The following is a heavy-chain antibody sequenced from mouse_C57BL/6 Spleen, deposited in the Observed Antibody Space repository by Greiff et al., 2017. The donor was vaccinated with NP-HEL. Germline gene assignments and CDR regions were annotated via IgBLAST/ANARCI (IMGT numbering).Heavy chain of an antibody. CDR1: GYTFTSYW. V-gene: IGHV1-72*01. CDR2: IAPNRGGT. J-gene: IGHJ3*01. CDR3: AREGYDGYYGSGCAY. Sequence: VQLQQPGAELVKPGASVKLSCKASGYTFTSYWMHWVKQRPGRGLEWIGRIAPNRGGTKYNEKFKSKATLTVDKPSSTAYMQLSSLTSEDSAVYYCAREGYDGYYGSGCAYWGQGTLVTVSA. D-gene: IGHD2-3*01.